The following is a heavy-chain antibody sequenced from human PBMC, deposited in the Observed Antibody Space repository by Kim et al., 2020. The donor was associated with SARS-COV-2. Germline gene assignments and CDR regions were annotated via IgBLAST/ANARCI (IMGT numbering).Heavy chain of an antibody. CDR2: INTNTGNP. CDR3: ATYPSNSLIYYDYYGMDV. J-gene: IGHJ6*02. V-gene: IGHV7-4-1*02. CDR1: GYTFTSHA. Sequence: ASVKVSCKASGYTFTSHAMNWVRQPPGQGLGWMGWINTNTGNPTYAQGFTGRFVLSLDTSVSTAYLQISSLKAEDTAVYYCATYPSNSLIYYDYYGMDVWGQGTTDTVCS. D-gene: IGHD6-13*01.